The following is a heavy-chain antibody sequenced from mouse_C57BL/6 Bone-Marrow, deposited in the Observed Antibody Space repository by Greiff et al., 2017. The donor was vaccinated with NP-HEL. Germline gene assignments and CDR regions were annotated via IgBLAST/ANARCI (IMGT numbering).Heavy chain of an antibody. J-gene: IGHJ3*01. V-gene: IGHV5-6*01. CDR1: GFTFSSYG. CDR2: ISSGGSYT. D-gene: IGHD2-12*01. Sequence: EVMLVESGGDLVKPGGSLKLSCAASGFTFSSYGMSWVRQTPDKRLEWVATISSGGSYTYYPDSVKGRFTISRDNAKNTLYLQMSSLKSEDTAMYYCASNDEAYWGQGTLVTVSA. CDR3: ASNDEAY.